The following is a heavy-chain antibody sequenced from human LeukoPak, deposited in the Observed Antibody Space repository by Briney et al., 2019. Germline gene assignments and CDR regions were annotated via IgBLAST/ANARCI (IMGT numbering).Heavy chain of an antibody. CDR1: GGSFSGYY. V-gene: IGHV4-34*01. D-gene: IGHD2-2*02. CDR3: ARSPRGVTAGIMSRGYDY. Sequence: SETLSLTCAVYGGSFSGYYWSWIRQPPGKGLEWIGEINHSGSTNYNPSLKSRVTISVDTSKNQFSLKLSSVTAADTAVYYCARSPRGVTAGIMSRGYDYWDQGTLVTVSS. J-gene: IGHJ4*02. CDR2: INHSGST.